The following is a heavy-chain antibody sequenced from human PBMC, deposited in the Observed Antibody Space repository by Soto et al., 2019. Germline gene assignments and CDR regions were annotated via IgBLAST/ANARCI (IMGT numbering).Heavy chain of an antibody. CDR1: GFTFSSYA. V-gene: IGHV3-64*01. Sequence: GGSLRLSCAASGFTFSSYAMHWVRQAPGKGLEYVSAISSNGGSTYYANSVKGRFTISRDNSKNTLYLQMGSLRAEDMAVYYCARGRGYSSSWPFDYWGQGTLVTVSS. CDR2: ISSNGGST. CDR3: ARGRGYSSSWPFDY. J-gene: IGHJ4*02. D-gene: IGHD6-6*01.